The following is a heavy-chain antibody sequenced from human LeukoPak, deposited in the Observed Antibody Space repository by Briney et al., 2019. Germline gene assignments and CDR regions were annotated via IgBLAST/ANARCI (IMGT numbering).Heavy chain of an antibody. V-gene: IGHV3-11*05. CDR2: ITSSSDYT. CDR3: ARGSYYYFDY. J-gene: IGHJ4*02. D-gene: IGHD1-26*01. Sequence: GGSLRLSCVDSGFSFSNYPMSWVRQAPGKRLEWLSYITSSSDYTNYADSVKGRFTISRDNAKKSLYLQMNSLRGEDTAVYYCARGSYYYFDYWGQGTLVTVSS. CDR1: GFSFSNYP.